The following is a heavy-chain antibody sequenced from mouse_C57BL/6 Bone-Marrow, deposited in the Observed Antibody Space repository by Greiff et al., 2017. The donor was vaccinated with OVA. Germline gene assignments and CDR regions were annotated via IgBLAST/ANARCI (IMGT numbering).Heavy chain of an antibody. J-gene: IGHJ2*01. V-gene: IGHV5-6*02. CDR2: ISSGGSYT. Sequence: DVMLVESGGDLVKPGGSLKLSCAASGFTFSSYGMSWVRQTPDKRLEWVATISSGGSYTYYPDSVKGRFTISRDNAKNTLYLQMSRLKSEDTAMYYCARHDGYPDDWGKGTTLTVSS. CDR3: ARHDGYPDD. D-gene: IGHD2-3*01. CDR1: GFTFSSYG.